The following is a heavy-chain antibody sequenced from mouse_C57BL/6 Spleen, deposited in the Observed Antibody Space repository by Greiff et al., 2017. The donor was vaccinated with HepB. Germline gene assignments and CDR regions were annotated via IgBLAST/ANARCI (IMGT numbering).Heavy chain of an antibody. J-gene: IGHJ4*01. CDR3: ARSRDDYQYYYAIDD. D-gene: IGHD2-4*01. V-gene: IGHV1-20*01. CDR2: INPYNGDT. Sequence: VQLKQSGPELVKPGDSVKISCKASGYSFTGYFMNWVMQSHGKSLEWIGRINPYNGDTFYNQKFKGKATLTVDKSSSTAHMQLRSLTSEDSAVYYCARSRDDYQYYYAIDDWGQGTSVTVSS. CDR1: GYSFTGYF.